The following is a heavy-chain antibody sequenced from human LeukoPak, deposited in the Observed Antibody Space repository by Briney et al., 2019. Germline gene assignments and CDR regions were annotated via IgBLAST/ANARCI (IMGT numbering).Heavy chain of an antibody. CDR2: INHSGST. V-gene: IGHV4-34*01. CDR3: ARVRRDYGGRASTSGGWFDP. CDR1: GGSFSGYS. J-gene: IGHJ5*02. D-gene: IGHD4-23*01. Sequence: SETLSLTCAVYGGSFSGYSWSCIRHPQGKGLDWIGEINHSGSTNYNPPLKSRVTIEVDTSKHQFFLKLGSVTAADTAGYYCARVRRDYGGRASTSGGWFDPWGQGTLVSVFS.